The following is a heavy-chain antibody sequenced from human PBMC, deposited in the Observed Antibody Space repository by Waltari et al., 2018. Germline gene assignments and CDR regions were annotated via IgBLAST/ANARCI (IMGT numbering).Heavy chain of an antibody. Sequence: EVQLVESGGGLIQPGGSLRLSCAASGFTVSSNYMSWVRQAPGKGLEWVSVIYSGGSTYYADSVKGRFTISRDNSKNTLYLQMNSLRAEDTAVYYCASDSGSYQRNYYGMDVWGQGTTVTVSS. CDR3: ASDSGSYQRNYYGMDV. CDR2: IYSGGST. J-gene: IGHJ6*02. V-gene: IGHV3-53*01. CDR1: GFTVSSNY. D-gene: IGHD1-26*01.